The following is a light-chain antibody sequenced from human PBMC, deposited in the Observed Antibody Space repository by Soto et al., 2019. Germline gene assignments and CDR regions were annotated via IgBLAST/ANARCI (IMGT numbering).Light chain of an antibody. V-gene: IGLV2-14*02. CDR1: TSDVGGYNL. CDR2: EGT. CDR3: SSYTSTNTWV. Sequence: QSALTQPASVSGSPGQSITISCSGTTSDVGGYNLVSWYQQHTAKAPKLLIYEGTQRPSGVSNRFSGSKSGNTASLTISGLQAEDEADYYCSSYTSTNTWVFGGGTKLTVL. J-gene: IGLJ3*02.